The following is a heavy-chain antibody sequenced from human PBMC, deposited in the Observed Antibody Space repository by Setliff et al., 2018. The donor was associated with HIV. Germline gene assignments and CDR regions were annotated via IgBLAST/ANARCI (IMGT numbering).Heavy chain of an antibody. Sequence: GSLRLSCAASGFTFDDHGMSWVRQAPGKGLEWVAGINWSGAKASYIDSVEGRFTISRDNAKNSLYLQMNSLRAEDTAFYYCAKEVKQWLVQANYYYYYMDVWGKGTTVTVSS. CDR2: INWSGAKA. D-gene: IGHD6-19*01. CDR3: AKEVKQWLVQANYYYYYMDV. J-gene: IGHJ6*03. V-gene: IGHV3-20*04. CDR1: GFTFDDHG.